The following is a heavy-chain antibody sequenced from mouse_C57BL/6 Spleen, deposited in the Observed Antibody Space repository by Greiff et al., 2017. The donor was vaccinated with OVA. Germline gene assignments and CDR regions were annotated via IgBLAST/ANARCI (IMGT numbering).Heavy chain of an antibody. Sequence: VQLQQSGPELVKPGASVKIPCKASGYTFTDYNMDWVKQSHGKSLEWIGDINPNNGGTIYNQKFKGKATLTVDKSSSTAYMELRSLTSEDTAVYYCASLGDYDGAWFAYWGQGTLVTVSA. CDR3: ASLGDYDGAWFAY. V-gene: IGHV1-18*01. CDR2: INPNNGGT. D-gene: IGHD2-4*01. CDR1: GYTFTDYN. J-gene: IGHJ3*01.